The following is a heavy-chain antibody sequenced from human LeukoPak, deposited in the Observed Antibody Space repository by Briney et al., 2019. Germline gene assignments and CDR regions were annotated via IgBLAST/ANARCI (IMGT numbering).Heavy chain of an antibody. CDR2: INPNSGGT. D-gene: IGHD2-21*01. CDR3: ARDLQMWTADYYYGMDV. CDR1: GYTFTGYY. V-gene: IGHV1-2*02. J-gene: IGHJ6*02. Sequence: ASVKVSCKASGYTFTGYYMHWVRQAPGQGLEWMGWINPNSGGTNYAQKFQGMVTMTRDTSISTAYMELSRLRSDDTAVYYCARDLQMWTADYYYGMDVWGQGTTVTVSS.